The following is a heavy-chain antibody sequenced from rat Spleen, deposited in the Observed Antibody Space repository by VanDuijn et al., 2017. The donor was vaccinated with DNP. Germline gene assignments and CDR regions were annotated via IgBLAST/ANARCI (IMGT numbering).Heavy chain of an antibody. CDR2: ISASGGST. CDR1: GFTFSNFD. J-gene: IGHJ2*01. D-gene: IGHD1-11*01. CDR3: TTDFERGY. V-gene: IGHV5-27*01. Sequence: EVQLVESGGDLVQPGRSLKLSCAASGFTFSNFDMAWVRQAPTKGLEWVASISASGGSTSYRDSVKGRFTISRDNAKSTLYLQMDSLRSEDTATYYCTTDFERGYWGQGVMVTVSS.